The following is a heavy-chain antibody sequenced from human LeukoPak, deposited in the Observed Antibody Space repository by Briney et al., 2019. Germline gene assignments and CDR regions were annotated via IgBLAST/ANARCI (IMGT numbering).Heavy chain of an antibody. CDR2: MYPRGCDS. D-gene: IGHD2-2*01. CDR1: GYNFTSYW. CDR3: ARLACSSTSCFSGSSYYFDY. Sequence: GAALKISCKGSGYNFTSYWIAWGRQVPGKGLEWVGIMYPRGCDSRYSPSFEGQVTISADKSITTAYLQWSSLKSSDTAMYYCARLACSSTSCFSGSSYYFDYWGQGTLVTVSS. V-gene: IGHV5-51*01. J-gene: IGHJ4*02.